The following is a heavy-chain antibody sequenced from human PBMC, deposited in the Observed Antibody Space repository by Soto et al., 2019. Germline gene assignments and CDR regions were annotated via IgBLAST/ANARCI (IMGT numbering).Heavy chain of an antibody. CDR3: SMIRGDEDAFDI. V-gene: IGHV4-59*01. Sequence: SETLSLTCTVSGGSISSYYWSWIRQPPGKGLEWIGYIYYSGSTNYNPSLKSRVTISVYTSKNQFSLKLSSVTASDTAVYYCSMIRGDEDAFDIWGQGTMVTVSS. CDR2: IYYSGST. CDR1: GGSISSYY. D-gene: IGHD3-10*01. J-gene: IGHJ3*02.